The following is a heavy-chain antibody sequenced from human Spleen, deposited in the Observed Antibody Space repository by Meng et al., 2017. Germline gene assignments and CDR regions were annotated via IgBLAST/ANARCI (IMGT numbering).Heavy chain of an antibody. Sequence: ASVKVSCKASGYSFTTYAIHWVRQAPGQGLEWMGWINVDTGDTRYSQKFQGRLTITRDTSASTAYLELSSLTSEDTAVYYCARNTVGTTTLDYWGQGTLGTVSS. CDR3: ARNTVGTTTLDY. CDR2: INVDTGDT. CDR1: GYSFTTYA. J-gene: IGHJ4*02. V-gene: IGHV1-3*01. D-gene: IGHD1-26*01.